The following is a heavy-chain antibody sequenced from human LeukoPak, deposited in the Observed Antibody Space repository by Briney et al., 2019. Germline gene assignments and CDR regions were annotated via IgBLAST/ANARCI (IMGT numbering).Heavy chain of an antibody. J-gene: IGHJ4*02. V-gene: IGHV4-61*01. Sequence: SETLSLTCTVSGGSVSSGYYYWSWIRQPPGKGLEWIGYIYYSGSTNYNPSLKSRVTITVDTSKNQFSLKLSSATAADTAVYYCARRDDYRGQGTLVTVSS. CDR2: IYYSGST. D-gene: IGHD5-24*01. CDR1: GGSVSSGYYY. CDR3: ARRDDY.